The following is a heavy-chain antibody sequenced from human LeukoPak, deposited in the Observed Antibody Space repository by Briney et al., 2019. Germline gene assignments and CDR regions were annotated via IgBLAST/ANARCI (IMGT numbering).Heavy chain of an antibody. J-gene: IGHJ4*02. CDR1: GFTLSSYG. D-gene: IGHD3-10*01. CDR2: IWYDGSNK. Sequence: PGGSLRLSCAASGFTLSSYGIHWVRQAPGKGLEWVALIWYDGSNKYYADSVKGRFTISRDNSKNTVYLQMNSLRAEDTAVYYCAREGGGALDYWGQGTLVTVSS. CDR3: AREGGGALDY. V-gene: IGHV3-33*08.